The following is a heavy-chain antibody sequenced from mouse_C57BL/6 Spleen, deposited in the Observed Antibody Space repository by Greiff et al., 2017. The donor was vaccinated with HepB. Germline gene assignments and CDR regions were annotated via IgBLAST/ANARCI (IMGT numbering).Heavy chain of an antibody. J-gene: IGHJ1*03. CDR1: GYTFTSYW. V-gene: IGHV1-59*01. CDR2: IDPSDSYT. CDR3: ARATVVGYWYFDV. Sequence: QVQLQQPGAELVRPGTSVKLSCKASGYTFTSYWMHWVKQRPGQGLAWIGVIDPSDSYTNYNQKFKGKATLTVDTSSSTAYMQLSSLTSEDSAVYYCARATVVGYWYFDVWGTGTTVTVSS. D-gene: IGHD1-1*01.